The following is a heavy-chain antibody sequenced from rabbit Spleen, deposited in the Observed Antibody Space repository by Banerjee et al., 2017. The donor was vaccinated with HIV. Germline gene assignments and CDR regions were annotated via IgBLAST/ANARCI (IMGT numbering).Heavy chain of an antibody. V-gene: IGHV1S7*01. Sequence: QLVESGGGLVQPGGSLKLSCKASGFDFSTYSMRWVRQAPGKGLEWIGYIVPIFGVTSFADWVNGRFTISSHNAQNTLYLQLNSLTAADTATYFCVREAGYGGYGPYYFNLWGPGTLVTVS. CDR3: VREAGYGGYGPYYFNL. CDR2: IVPIFGVT. CDR1: GFDFSTYS. D-gene: IGHD7-1*01. J-gene: IGHJ4*01.